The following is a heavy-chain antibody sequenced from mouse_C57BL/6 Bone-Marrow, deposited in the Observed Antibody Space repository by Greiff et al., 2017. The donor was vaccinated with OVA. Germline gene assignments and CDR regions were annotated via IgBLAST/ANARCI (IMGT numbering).Heavy chain of an antibody. CDR2: IYPRSGNT. Sequence: QVQLKESGAELARPGASVKLSCKASGYTFTSYGISWVKQRTGQGLEWIGEIYPRSGNTYYNEKFKGKATLTADKSSSTAYMELRSLTSEDSAVYFCARDLYDGYPYYFDYWGQGTTLTVSS. CDR3: ARDLYDGYPYYFDY. J-gene: IGHJ2*01. D-gene: IGHD2-3*01. V-gene: IGHV1-81*01. CDR1: GYTFTSYG.